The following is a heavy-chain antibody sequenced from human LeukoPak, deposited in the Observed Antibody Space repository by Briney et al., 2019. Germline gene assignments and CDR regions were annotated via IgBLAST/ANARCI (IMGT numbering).Heavy chain of an antibody. J-gene: IGHJ3*02. D-gene: IGHD5-18*01. CDR1: GYTFTSYY. V-gene: IGHV1-46*01. CDR3: ARDRGETAGSDAFDI. CDR2: INPSGGST. Sequence: GASVKVSCKASGYTFTSYYMHWVRQAPGQGLEWMGIINPSGGSTSYAQKFQGRVTMTRDESTNTAYMELSSLRSEDTAVYYCARDRGETAGSDAFDIWGQGTLVTVSS.